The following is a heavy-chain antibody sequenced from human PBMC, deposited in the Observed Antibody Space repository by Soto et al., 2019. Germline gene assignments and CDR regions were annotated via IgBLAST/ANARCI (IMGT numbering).Heavy chain of an antibody. CDR1: GYTFTSYG. Sequence: ASVKVSCKASGYTFTSYGISWVRQAPGQGLEWMGWISAYNGNTNYAQKLQGRVTMTTDTSTSTAYMELRSLRSDDTAVYYCAREEGEYCSSTSCFPPDYWGQGTLVTSPQ. CDR2: ISAYNGNT. J-gene: IGHJ4*02. V-gene: IGHV1-18*01. CDR3: AREEGEYCSSTSCFPPDY. D-gene: IGHD2-2*01.